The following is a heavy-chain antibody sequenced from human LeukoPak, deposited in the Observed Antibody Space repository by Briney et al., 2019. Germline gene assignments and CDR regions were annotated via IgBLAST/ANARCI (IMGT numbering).Heavy chain of an antibody. CDR3: ARGHYGLDV. J-gene: IGHJ6*02. CDR2: IYYSGST. V-gene: IGHV4-59*02. CDR1: GFSVSSHY. Sequence: PSETLCLTCTVSGFSVSSHYWSWIRQPPGKGLEWIGYIYYSGSTNYNPSLKSRVTISVDTSNNQISLKLTSRTTADTAVYYCARGHYGLDVWGQGTTVIVSS.